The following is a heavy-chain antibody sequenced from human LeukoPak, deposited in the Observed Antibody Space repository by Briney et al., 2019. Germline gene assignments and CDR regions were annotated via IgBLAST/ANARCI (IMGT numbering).Heavy chain of an antibody. CDR2: ISGSGRTM. CDR1: GGSISSSSYY. V-gene: IGHV3-11*04. CDR3: ARGGLYGYDVFDY. D-gene: IGHD5-12*01. Sequence: PSETLSLTCTVSGGSISSSSYYWGWIRQPPGKGLEWVSYISGSGRTMSYADSAKGRFTISRDNAKNSLYPQMNSLRVEDTAVYHCARGGLYGYDVFDYWGQGTLVTVSS. J-gene: IGHJ4*02.